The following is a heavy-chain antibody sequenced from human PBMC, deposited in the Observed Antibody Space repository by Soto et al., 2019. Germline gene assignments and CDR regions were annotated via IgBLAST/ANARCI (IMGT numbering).Heavy chain of an antibody. V-gene: IGHV1-58*01. CDR1: GFTFTSSA. J-gene: IGHJ6*02. CDR3: ADDPGFPGTKTGVKYYYGIDV. Sequence: QMQLVQSGPEVKKPGTSVKVSCKASGFTFTSSAVQWVRQARGQRLEWIGWIVVGSGNTNYAQKFQERVTITRDMSTSTAYMELSSLRSGDTAVYYCADDPGFPGTKTGVKYYYGIDVWGQGTTVTVSS. CDR2: IVVGSGNT. D-gene: IGHD1-1*01.